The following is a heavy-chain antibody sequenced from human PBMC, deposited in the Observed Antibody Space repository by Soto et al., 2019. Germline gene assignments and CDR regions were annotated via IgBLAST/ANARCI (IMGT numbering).Heavy chain of an antibody. V-gene: IGHV3-23*01. CDR1: GFTFSSYA. J-gene: IGHJ6*02. D-gene: IGHD2-15*01. CDR2: ISGSGGST. CDR3: AKGPADIVVVVAALKSYGMDV. Sequence: PGGSLRLSCAASGFTFSSYAMSWVRQAPGKGLEWVSAISGSGGSTYYADSVKGRFTISRDNSKNTLYLQMNSLRAEDTAVYYCAKGPADIVVVVAALKSYGMDVWGQGTPVTVSS.